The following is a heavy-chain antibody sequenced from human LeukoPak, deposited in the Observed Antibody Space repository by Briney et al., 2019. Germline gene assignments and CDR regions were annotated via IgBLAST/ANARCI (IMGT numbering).Heavy chain of an antibody. CDR1: GXTFSSHA. Sequence: GGSLRLSCAASGXTFSSHAMSWVRQAPGKGLEWVSTISGSGGSIYYADSVKGRFTISRDNSKNTLCLQMNSLRAEDTAVYYCAKAPNIAVAGTPYFFDYWGQGTLVTVSS. D-gene: IGHD6-19*01. CDR2: ISGSGGSI. J-gene: IGHJ4*02. V-gene: IGHV3-23*01. CDR3: AKAPNIAVAGTPYFFDY.